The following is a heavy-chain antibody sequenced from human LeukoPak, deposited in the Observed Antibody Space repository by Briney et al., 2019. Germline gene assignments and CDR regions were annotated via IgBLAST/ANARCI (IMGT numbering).Heavy chain of an antibody. CDR2: ISRSSAYI. CDR3: ARVRSRYSRWWDY. CDR1: GFTLSSYS. V-gene: IGHV3-21*01. Sequence: PGGSLRLSCAASGFTLSSYSMNWVRQAPGKGLEWVSSISRSSAYIYYADSVKGRFTISRDNAKNSLYLQMNSLRAKDTAVYYCARVRSRYSRWWDYWGQGTLVTVSS. D-gene: IGHD6-13*01. J-gene: IGHJ4*02.